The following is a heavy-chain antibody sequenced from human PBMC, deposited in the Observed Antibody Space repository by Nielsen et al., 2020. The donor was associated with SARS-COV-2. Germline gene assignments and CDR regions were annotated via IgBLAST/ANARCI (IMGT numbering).Heavy chain of an antibody. J-gene: IGHJ4*02. V-gene: IGHV3-21*01. CDR2: ISSSSYI. D-gene: IGHD6-13*01. CDR1: GFTFSSYS. Sequence: GESLKISCAASGFTFSSYSMNWVRQAPGKGLEWVSSISSSSYIYYADSVKGRFTISRDNAKNSLYLQMNSLRAEDTAVYYCARGILPGIAAAGPDYWGQGTLVTVSS. CDR3: ARGILPGIAAAGPDY.